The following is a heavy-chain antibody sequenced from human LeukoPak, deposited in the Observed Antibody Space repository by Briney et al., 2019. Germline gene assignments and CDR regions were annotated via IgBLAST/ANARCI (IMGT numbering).Heavy chain of an antibody. Sequence: GSPTYNPSLKSRVTISVDTSKNQFSLKLSSVTAADTAVYYCAREDPIAVVDYWGQGTLVTVSS. J-gene: IGHJ4*02. CDR3: AREDPIAVVDY. D-gene: IGHD6-19*01. CDR2: GSP. V-gene: IGHV4-59*12.